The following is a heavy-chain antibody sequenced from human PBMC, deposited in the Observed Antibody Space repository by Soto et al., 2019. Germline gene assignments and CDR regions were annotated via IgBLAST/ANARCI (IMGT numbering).Heavy chain of an antibody. CDR2: IKQDGSEK. Sequence: PGGSLRLSCATSGFTFSSYAMNWVRQAPGKGLEWVANIKQDGSEKYYVDSVKGRFTISRDNAKNSLYLQMNSLRAEDTAVYYCARGSGSYWYYYYGMDVWGQGTTVTVSS. D-gene: IGHD1-26*01. CDR1: GFTFSSYA. V-gene: IGHV3-7*01. CDR3: ARGSGSYWYYYYGMDV. J-gene: IGHJ6*02.